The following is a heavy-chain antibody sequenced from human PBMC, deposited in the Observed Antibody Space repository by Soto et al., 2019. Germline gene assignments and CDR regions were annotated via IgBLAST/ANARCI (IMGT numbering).Heavy chain of an antibody. J-gene: IGHJ2*01. CDR2: IKQDGSEK. CDR3: VREGQWLLNWYSEL. D-gene: IGHD6-19*01. Sequence: GGSLRLSCAASGFTFSSYTMHWVRQPPGKGLEWVANIKQDGSEKYYVDSVKGRFTISRDNAKSSLFLQMNSLRVEDTAVYYCVREGQWLLNWYSELWGRGALVTVSS. V-gene: IGHV3-7*01. CDR1: GFTFSSYT.